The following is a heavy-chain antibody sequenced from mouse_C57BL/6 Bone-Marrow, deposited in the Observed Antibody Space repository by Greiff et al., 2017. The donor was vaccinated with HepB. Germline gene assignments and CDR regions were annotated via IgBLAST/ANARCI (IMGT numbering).Heavy chain of an antibody. J-gene: IGHJ4*01. CDR1: GFSLTSYA. V-gene: IGHV2-9-1*01. D-gene: IGHD1-1*01. CDR2: IWTGGGT. CDR3: ARLIVVATYYYAMDY. Sequence: QVQLKQSGPGLVAPSQSLSITCTVSGFSLTSYAISWVRQPPGKGLEWLGVIWTGGGTNYNSALKSRLSISKDNSKSQVFLKMNSLQTDDTARYYCARLIVVATYYYAMDYWGQGTSVTVSS.